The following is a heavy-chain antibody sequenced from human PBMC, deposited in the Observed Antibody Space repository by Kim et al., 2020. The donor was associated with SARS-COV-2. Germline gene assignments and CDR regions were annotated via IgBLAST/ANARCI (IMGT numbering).Heavy chain of an antibody. CDR3: VRASNPVLHRGIIHY. D-gene: IGHD3-16*01. CDR1: GYTFTSYY. J-gene: IGHJ4*02. CDR2: INPSGGST. Sequence: SVKVSCKASGYTFTSYYMHWVRQAPGQRLEWMGIINPSGGSTSYAQKFQGRVTMTRDTSTITVYIELSSLRSEDTAVYYCVRASNPVLHRGIIHYWGQG. V-gene: IGHV1-46*01.